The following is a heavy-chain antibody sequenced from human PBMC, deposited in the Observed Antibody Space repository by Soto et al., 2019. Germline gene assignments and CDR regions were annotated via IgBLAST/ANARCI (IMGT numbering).Heavy chain of an antibody. D-gene: IGHD3-10*01. CDR2: ILNDGSNR. CDR3: ARDDEYSGNGMDV. Sequence: QVQLVESGGGVVQPGRSLRLSCAASGFTFSNYGMHWVRQAPGKGLEWVAVILNDGSNRYHADSVKDRFTISRDNSKNMLYLQMYSLRAEDTAVYYCARDDEYSGNGMDVWGQGTMVTVS. V-gene: IGHV3-33*01. CDR1: GFTFSNYG. J-gene: IGHJ6*02.